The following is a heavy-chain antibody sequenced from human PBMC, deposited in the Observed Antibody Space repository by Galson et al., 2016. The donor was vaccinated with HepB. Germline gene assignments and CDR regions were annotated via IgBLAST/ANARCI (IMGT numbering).Heavy chain of an antibody. J-gene: IGHJ4*02. CDR2: ILYSGST. D-gene: IGHD6-19*01. CDR1: GGSISSSPYY. Sequence: ETLSLTCTVSGGSISSSPYYWGWIRQPPGKGLEWIGTILYSGSTYYNPSLKSRVTISGDTSKNQFSLKLSSVTAADTAVYFCARQPISEAGTGFDYWGQGTLVTVSS. CDR3: ARQPISEAGTGFDY. V-gene: IGHV4-39*01.